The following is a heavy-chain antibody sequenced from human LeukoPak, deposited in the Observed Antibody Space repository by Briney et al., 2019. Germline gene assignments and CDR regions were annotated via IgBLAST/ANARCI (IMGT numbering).Heavy chain of an antibody. D-gene: IGHD5-12*01. CDR3: ARHWGYDRALDY. Sequence: SETLSLTCTVSGGSISSYYWSWIRQPPGKGLEWIGSIYYSGSTYYNPSLKSRVTISVDTSKNQFSLKLSSVTAADTAVYYCARHWGYDRALDYWGQGTLVTVSS. J-gene: IGHJ4*02. V-gene: IGHV4-59*05. CDR2: IYYSGST. CDR1: GGSISSYY.